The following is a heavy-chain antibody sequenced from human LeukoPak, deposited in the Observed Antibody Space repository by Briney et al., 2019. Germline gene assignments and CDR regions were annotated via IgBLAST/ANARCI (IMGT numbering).Heavy chain of an antibody. CDR1: GGTFSSYA. Sequence: ASVKVSCKAAGGTFSSYAISWVRQAPGQGLEWMGGIIPIFGTANYAQKFQGRVTITTDESTSTAYMELSSLRSEDTAVYYCARLSTRVGPMDVWGKGTTVTVSS. V-gene: IGHV1-69*05. CDR2: IIPIFGTA. CDR3: ARLSTRVGPMDV. J-gene: IGHJ6*03. D-gene: IGHD2/OR15-2a*01.